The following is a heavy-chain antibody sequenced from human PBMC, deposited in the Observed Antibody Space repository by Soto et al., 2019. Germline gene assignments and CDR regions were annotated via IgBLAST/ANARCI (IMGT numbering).Heavy chain of an antibody. CDR1: GGTIRSWY. CDR2: IYYSGST. J-gene: IGHJ4*01. D-gene: IGHD2-15*01. V-gene: IGHV4-59*12. Sequence: TSETLSLTCTVSGGTIRSWYWSWIRQPPGKGLEWIGYIYYSGSTNCNPSLKSRVTISVDTSKNQFSLKLTSVTAADTATYYCGHSGGYRIIDYWGQGIRSPSPQ. CDR3: GHSGGYRIIDY.